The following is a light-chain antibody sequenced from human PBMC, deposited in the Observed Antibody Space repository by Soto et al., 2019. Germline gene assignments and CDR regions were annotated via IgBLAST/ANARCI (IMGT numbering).Light chain of an antibody. V-gene: IGKV3-20*01. CDR2: GAF. J-gene: IGKJ4*01. Sequence: EVVLTQSPGTLSLSPGERATLSCRASQYISSNYLAWYQQKPGRAPRLLIFGAFNRAPGVPDRFSGSASGTDFAPTISRLEPGDFAVYYCRQYDTSPLTCGGGTKV. CDR1: QYISSNY. CDR3: RQYDTSPLT.